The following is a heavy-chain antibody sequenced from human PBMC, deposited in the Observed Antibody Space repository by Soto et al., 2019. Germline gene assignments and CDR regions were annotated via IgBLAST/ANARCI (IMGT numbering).Heavy chain of an antibody. CDR1: GGSFSGYY. CDR3: ARGVKYCSGGSCYRFDY. D-gene: IGHD2-15*01. CDR2: INHSGST. J-gene: IGHJ4*02. V-gene: IGHV4-34*01. Sequence: SETLSLTCAVYGGSFSGYYWSWIRQPPGKGLERIGEINHSGSTNYNPSLKSRVTISVDTSKNQFSLKLSSVTAADTAVYYCARGVKYCSGGSCYRFDYWGQGTLVTVSS.